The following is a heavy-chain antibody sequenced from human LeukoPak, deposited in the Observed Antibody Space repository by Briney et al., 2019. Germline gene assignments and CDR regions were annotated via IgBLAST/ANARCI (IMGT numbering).Heavy chain of an antibody. J-gene: IGHJ5*02. CDR1: GFTFSSYS. CDR3: ARDLRGYCSSTSCSQRFDP. D-gene: IGHD2-2*01. Sequence: GGSLRLSCAASGFTFSSYSMNWVRQAPGKGLEWVSSISSSSSYIYYADSVKGRFTISRDNAKNSLYLQMNSLRAEDTAVYYCARDLRGYCSSTSCSQRFDPWGQGTLVTVSS. CDR2: ISSSSSYI. V-gene: IGHV3-21*01.